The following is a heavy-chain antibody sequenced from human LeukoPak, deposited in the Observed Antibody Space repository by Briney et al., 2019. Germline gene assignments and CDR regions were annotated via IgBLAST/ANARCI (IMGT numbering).Heavy chain of an antibody. V-gene: IGHV1-46*01. CDR2: INPSGSST. CDR1: GYTFTNYY. D-gene: IGHD1-1*01. Sequence: ASVKLSCKASGYTFTNYYMHWVRQAPGQGLEWMGIINPSGSSTNYAQKLQDRVTMNRDMSMSTVYMEQSSLRSEDTAVFYCTTFYYWGQGTLVTVSS. CDR3: TTFYY. J-gene: IGHJ4*02.